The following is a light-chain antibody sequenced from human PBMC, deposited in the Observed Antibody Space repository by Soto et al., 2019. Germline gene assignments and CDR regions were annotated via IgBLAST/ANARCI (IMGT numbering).Light chain of an antibody. J-gene: IGKJ1*01. Sequence: EIVMTQSPATLSVSPGERASLSWRASQSVSNNLAWYLQKPGQAPRLLIYGASTRATGIPARFSGSGSGTEFTLTISRLQPEDFAVYYCQQYYRWPRAFGQGTKVDIK. V-gene: IGKV3-15*01. CDR3: QQYYRWPRA. CDR2: GAS. CDR1: QSVSNN.